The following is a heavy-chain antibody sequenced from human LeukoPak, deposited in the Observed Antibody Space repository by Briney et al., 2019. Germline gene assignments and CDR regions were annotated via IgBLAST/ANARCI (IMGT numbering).Heavy chain of an antibody. CDR1: GYTFTSYY. D-gene: IGHD6-25*01. CDR3: ARVGISAATADY. J-gene: IGHJ4*02. CDR2: INPSGGST. V-gene: IGHV1-46*01. Sequence: ASVKVSCKASGYTFTSYYMHWVRQAPGQGLEWMGIINPSGGSTSYAQKFQGRVTMTSDTSTSTVYMELNSLTSDDTAVYFCARVGISAATADYWGQGTLVTVSS.